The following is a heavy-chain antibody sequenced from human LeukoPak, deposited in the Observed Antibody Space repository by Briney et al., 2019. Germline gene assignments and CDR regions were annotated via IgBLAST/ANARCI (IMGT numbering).Heavy chain of an antibody. Sequence: SETLSLTCTVSGGSISIYYWTWFRQPAGKGLEWIVRIHTSGRSNYNPSLKSRVTMSVDTSKNQFSLKLRSVTAADSAMYYCGRDRDFYGMDVWGQGTTVTVSS. CDR3: GRDRDFYGMDV. V-gene: IGHV4-4*07. D-gene: IGHD3-10*01. CDR1: GGSISIYY. CDR2: IHTSGRS. J-gene: IGHJ6*02.